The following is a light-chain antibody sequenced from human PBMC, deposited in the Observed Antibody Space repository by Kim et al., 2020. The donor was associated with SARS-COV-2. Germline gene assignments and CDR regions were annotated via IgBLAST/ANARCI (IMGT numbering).Light chain of an antibody. Sequence: GQSVTISCTGTSSDVGGYNYVSWYQQTPGKAPKLMIYEVSKRPSGVPDRFSGSKSGNTASLTVSGLQAEDEADYYCSSYAGSNNWVFGGGTQLTVL. V-gene: IGLV2-8*01. CDR3: SSYAGSNNWV. CDR1: SSDVGGYNY. CDR2: EVS. J-gene: IGLJ3*02.